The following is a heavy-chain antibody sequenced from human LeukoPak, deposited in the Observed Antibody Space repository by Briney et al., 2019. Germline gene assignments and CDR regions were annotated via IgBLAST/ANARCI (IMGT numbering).Heavy chain of an antibody. V-gene: IGHV4-38-2*02. D-gene: IGHD3-22*01. J-gene: IGHJ4*02. CDR1: GYSISSGYY. CDR3: AREGSYYDSSGYYPWFFDY. Sequence: SETLSLTCTVSGYSISSGYYWGWIRQPPGKGLEWIGSIYHSGSTYYKPSLKSRVTISVDTSKNQFSLKLSSVTAADTAVYYCAREGSYYDSSGYYPWFFDYWGQGTLVTVSS. CDR2: IYHSGST.